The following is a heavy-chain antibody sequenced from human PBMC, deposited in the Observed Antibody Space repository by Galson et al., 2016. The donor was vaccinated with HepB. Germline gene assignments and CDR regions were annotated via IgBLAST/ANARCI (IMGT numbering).Heavy chain of an antibody. D-gene: IGHD6-13*01. Sequence: SLRLSCAASGFSFRNYGMHWVRQAPGKGLEWVALIWFDGTNKYYVDSVKGRFTISRDNSKNTLYLQMESLRAEDTAVYFCAKDLEERNSWYECGLDVWGQGTAVSVSS. CDR1: GFSFRNYG. CDR2: IWFDGTNK. V-gene: IGHV3-33*06. CDR3: AKDLEERNSWYECGLDV. J-gene: IGHJ6*02.